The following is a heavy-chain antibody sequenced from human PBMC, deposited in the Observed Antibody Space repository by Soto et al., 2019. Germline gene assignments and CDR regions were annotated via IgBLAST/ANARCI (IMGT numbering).Heavy chain of an antibody. Sequence: QVQLVQSGAEVKKPGSSVKVSCKASGGTFSSYAISWVRQAPGQGLEWMGGIIPIFGTANYAQKFQGRVKITAAEATSTAYMELSSLRSEDTAGYYCARIFAQGGGMDVWGQGTTVTVSS. CDR2: IIPIFGTA. CDR3: ARIFAQGGGMDV. D-gene: IGHD3-3*01. J-gene: IGHJ6*02. CDR1: GGTFSSYA. V-gene: IGHV1-69*01.